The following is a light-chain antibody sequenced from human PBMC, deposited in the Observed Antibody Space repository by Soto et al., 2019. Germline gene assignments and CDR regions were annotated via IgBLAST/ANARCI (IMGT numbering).Light chain of an antibody. CDR3: QQTYSTRYT. J-gene: IGKJ2*01. CDR2: TSG. Sequence: HMTQSPSSLSASVGDRITVTCRASQRITTYVNWYQLKPGEAPKLLISTSGTLQRGVPSRFSGSGSGTEFTRTITRLQPADFATYSCQQTYSTRYTFGQGTKLEIK. V-gene: IGKV1-39*01. CDR1: QRITTY.